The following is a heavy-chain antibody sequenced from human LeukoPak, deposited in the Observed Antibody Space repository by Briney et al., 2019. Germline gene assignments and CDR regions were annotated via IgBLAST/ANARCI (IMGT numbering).Heavy chain of an antibody. J-gene: IGHJ6*02. Sequence: SETLSLTCTVSGGSISSYYGSWIRQPAGKGLEWIGRIYTSGSTNYNPSLKSRVTMSVDTSKNQFSLKLRSVTAADTAVYYCARAIRYGTHYYYGMDVWGQGTTVTVSS. D-gene: IGHD1-1*01. CDR2: IYTSGST. V-gene: IGHV4-4*07. CDR3: ARAIRYGTHYYYGMDV. CDR1: GGSISSYY.